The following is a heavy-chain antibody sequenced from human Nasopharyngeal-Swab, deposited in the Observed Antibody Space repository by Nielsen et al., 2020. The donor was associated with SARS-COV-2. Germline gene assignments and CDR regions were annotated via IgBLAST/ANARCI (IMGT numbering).Heavy chain of an antibody. CDR2: ITAANGNT. Sequence: ASVKVSCKASGYPLINQAMHWVRQAPGQRLEWMGWITAANGNTQYSQKFHDRLTLSSDTSANTAYVDLSSLRSEDTAVYYCATGPAIAAAATGWFDPWGQGTLVTVSS. CDR1: GYPLINQA. J-gene: IGHJ5*02. D-gene: IGHD6-13*01. V-gene: IGHV1-3*01. CDR3: ATGPAIAAAATGWFDP.